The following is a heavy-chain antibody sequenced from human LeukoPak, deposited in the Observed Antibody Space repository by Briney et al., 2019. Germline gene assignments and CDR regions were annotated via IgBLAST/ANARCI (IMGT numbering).Heavy chain of an antibody. CDR2: ISYDGSNK. Sequence: PGRSLRLSCAASGFTFSSYGMHWVRQAPGKGLEWVAVISYDGSNKYYADSVKGRFTISRDNSKSTLYLQMNSLRAEDTAVYYCAKDRGPLYYDFWSAISGMDVWGQGTTVTVSS. CDR3: AKDRGPLYYDFWSAISGMDV. J-gene: IGHJ6*02. V-gene: IGHV3-30*18. D-gene: IGHD3-3*01. CDR1: GFTFSSYG.